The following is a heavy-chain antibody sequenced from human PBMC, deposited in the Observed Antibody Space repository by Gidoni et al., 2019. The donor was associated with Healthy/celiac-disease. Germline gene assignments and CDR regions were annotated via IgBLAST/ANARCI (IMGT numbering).Heavy chain of an antibody. Sequence: QVQLVQSGAEVKKPGSSVKVSCNASGGPFRSYTISWVRQAPGQGIEWMGRIIPTLGTANYAQKFQGRVTITTDKSTSTAYMELSSLRSEDTAVYYWARDYCSGGSCYQGPGWFDPWGQGTLVTVSS. CDR2: IIPTLGTA. D-gene: IGHD2-15*01. CDR1: GGPFRSYT. V-gene: IGHV1-69*08. J-gene: IGHJ5*02. CDR3: ARDYCSGGSCYQGPGWFDP.